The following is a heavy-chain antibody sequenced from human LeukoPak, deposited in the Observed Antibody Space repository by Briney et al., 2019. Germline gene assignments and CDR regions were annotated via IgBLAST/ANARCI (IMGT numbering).Heavy chain of an antibody. CDR1: GFTFSSYS. CDR2: ISSSSSYI. Sequence: GGSLRLSCAASGFTFSSYSMNWVRQAPGKGLEWVSSISSSSSYIYYADSVKGRFTISRDNAKSSLYLQMNSLRAEDTAVYYCARNRDSRMTTDFDYWGQGTLVTVSS. CDR3: ARNRDSRMTTDFDY. J-gene: IGHJ4*02. V-gene: IGHV3-21*01. D-gene: IGHD4-17*01.